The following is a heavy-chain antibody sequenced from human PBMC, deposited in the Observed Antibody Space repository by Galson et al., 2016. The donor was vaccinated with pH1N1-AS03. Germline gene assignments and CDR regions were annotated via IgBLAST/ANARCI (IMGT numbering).Heavy chain of an antibody. D-gene: IGHD3-22*01. CDR1: NGSISTYY. CDR2: IYYGGRT. Sequence: ETLSLTCTVSNGSISTYYWSWLRQPPGKGPEWIGYIYYGGRTNYNPSLKSRVTISVDPPKNQFSLKLNFVTTADTAVYFCARALRSRYYFDNWGQGTLIAVSS. J-gene: IGHJ5*02. V-gene: IGHV4-59*01. CDR3: ARALRSRYYFDN.